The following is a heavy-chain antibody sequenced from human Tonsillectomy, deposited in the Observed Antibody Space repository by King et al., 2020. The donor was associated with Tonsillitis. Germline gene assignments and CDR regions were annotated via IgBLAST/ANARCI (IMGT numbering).Heavy chain of an antibody. CDR1: GFTFSNAW. Sequence: VQLVESEGGLVKPGGSLRLSCAASGFTFSNAWMNWVRQAPGKGLEWVGRIKSKTDGGTTDYAAPVKGRFTISRDDSENTLYLQMNSLKTEDTAVYYCSTEDSTGLIAVAGGMNSWGQGTLVTVSS. J-gene: IGHJ4*02. D-gene: IGHD6-19*01. CDR3: STEDSTGLIAVAGGMNS. CDR2: IKSKTDGGTT. V-gene: IGHV3-15*01.